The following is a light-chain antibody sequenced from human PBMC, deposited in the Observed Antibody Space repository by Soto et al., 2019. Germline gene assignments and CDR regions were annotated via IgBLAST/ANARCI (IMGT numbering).Light chain of an antibody. CDR2: RAS. V-gene: IGKV3-15*01. CDR3: QQYHNLWT. Sequence: EIVMTQSPATLSVSPGERATLSCRASQSVSANVAWYQQRPGQAPRLLIYRASTRATGIPARFSGSGSGTEFTLTISGLQSEDFAVYYCQQYHNLWTFGQGTKVDIK. CDR1: QSVSAN. J-gene: IGKJ1*01.